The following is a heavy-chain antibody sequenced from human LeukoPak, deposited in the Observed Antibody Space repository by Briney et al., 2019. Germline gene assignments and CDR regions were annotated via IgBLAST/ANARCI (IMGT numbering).Heavy chain of an antibody. V-gene: IGHV4-34*01. D-gene: IGHD3-22*01. CDR1: GGSFSGYY. Sequence: SETPSLTCAVYGGSFSGYYWSWIRQPPGKGLEWIGEINHSGSTNYNPSLKSRVTISVDTSKNQFSLKLSSVTAADTAVYYCARGPTDYYDSSGYYHTPYYYYMDVWGKGTTVTVSS. CDR3: ARGPTDYYDSSGYYHTPYYYYMDV. J-gene: IGHJ6*03. CDR2: INHSGST.